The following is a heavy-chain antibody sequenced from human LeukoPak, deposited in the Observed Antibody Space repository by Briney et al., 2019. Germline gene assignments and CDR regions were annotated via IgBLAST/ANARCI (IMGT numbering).Heavy chain of an antibody. J-gene: IGHJ4*02. CDR2: IYYSGST. CDR1: GGSISSYY. Sequence: SETLSLTCTVSGGSISSYYWSWIRQPPGKGLEWIGYIYYSGSTNYNPSLKSRVTISVDTSKNQFSLKLSSVTAADTAVYYCAKAWDVVAVRATAFDSWGQGTLVTVSS. D-gene: IGHD2-15*01. V-gene: IGHV4-59*01. CDR3: AKAWDVVAVRATAFDS.